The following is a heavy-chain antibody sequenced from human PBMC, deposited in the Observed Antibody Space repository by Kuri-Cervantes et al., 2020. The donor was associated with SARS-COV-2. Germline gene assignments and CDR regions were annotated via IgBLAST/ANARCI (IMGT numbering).Heavy chain of an antibody. CDR1: GGSFSGYY. Sequence: SETLSLTCAVYGGSFSGYYWSWIRQPPGKGLEWIGEINHSGSTNYTPSLKSRVTISVDTSKNQFSLKLSSVTAADTAVYYCAREGEAVTTSGLDYWGQGTLVTVSS. V-gene: IGHV4-34*01. CDR2: INHSGST. D-gene: IGHD4-17*01. J-gene: IGHJ4*02. CDR3: AREGEAVTTSGLDY.